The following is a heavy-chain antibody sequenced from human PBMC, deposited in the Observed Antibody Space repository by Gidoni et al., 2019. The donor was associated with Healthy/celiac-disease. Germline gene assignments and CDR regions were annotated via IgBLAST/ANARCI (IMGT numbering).Heavy chain of an antibody. V-gene: IGHV1-69*02. CDR1: GGTFSSYT. CDR3: ARALWFGGEDAFDI. Sequence: QVQLVQSGAEVKKPGSSVKVSCKASGGTFSSYTISWVRQAPGQGLEWMGRIIPILGIANYAQKFQGRVTITADKSTSTAYMELSSLRSEDTAVYYCARALWFGGEDAFDIWGQGTMVTVSS. D-gene: IGHD3-10*01. J-gene: IGHJ3*02. CDR2: IIPILGIA.